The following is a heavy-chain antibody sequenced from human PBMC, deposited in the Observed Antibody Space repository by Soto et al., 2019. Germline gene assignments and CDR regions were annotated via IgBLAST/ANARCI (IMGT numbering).Heavy chain of an antibody. CDR2: IYYSGST. CDR3: ARLLLWFGELLYYFDY. D-gene: IGHD3-10*01. Sequence: QLQLQESGPGLVKSSETLSLTCTVSGGSISSSSYYWGWIRQPPGKGLEWIGSIYYSGSTYYNPSLKSRVTISVDTSKNQFSLKLSSVTAADTAVYYCARLLLWFGELLYYFDYWGQGTLVTVSS. J-gene: IGHJ4*02. CDR1: GGSISSSSYY. V-gene: IGHV4-39*01.